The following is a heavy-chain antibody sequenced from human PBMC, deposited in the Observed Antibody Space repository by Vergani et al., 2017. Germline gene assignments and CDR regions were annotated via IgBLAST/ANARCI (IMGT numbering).Heavy chain of an antibody. Sequence: EVQLVESGGGLVQPGGSLRLSCAASGFTFSSYWMHWVRQAPGKGLVWVSRINSDGSSTSYADSVKGRFTISRDNAKNTLYLQMNSLRAEDTAVYYCARGLKSSGWYGTDAFDIWGQGTMVTVSS. CDR1: GFTFSSYW. V-gene: IGHV3-74*01. J-gene: IGHJ3*02. D-gene: IGHD6-19*01. CDR2: INSDGSST. CDR3: ARGLKSSGWYGTDAFDI.